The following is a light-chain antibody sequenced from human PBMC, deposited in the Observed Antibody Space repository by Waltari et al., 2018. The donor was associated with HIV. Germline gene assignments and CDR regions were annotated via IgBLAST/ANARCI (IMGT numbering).Light chain of an antibody. V-gene: IGLV1-47*01. CDR1: SSHIGSHY. J-gene: IGLJ3*02. Sequence: QSVLTQPPSASGTPGQRVTISCSGRSSHIGSHYVSWYQQLPGTAPKLLIYRTNQRPSGVPDRFSGSKSGTSASLAITGLRSEDEADYYCAAWDDGLSGPVFGGGTKLTVL. CDR3: AAWDDGLSGPV. CDR2: RTN.